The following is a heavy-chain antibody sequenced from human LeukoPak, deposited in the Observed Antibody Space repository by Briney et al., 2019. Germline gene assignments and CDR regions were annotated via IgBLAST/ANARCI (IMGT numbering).Heavy chain of an antibody. Sequence: ASVKVSCNASAYTFTTCGISWVRHAPGQGLEWMGWISAYTGNTNYEQKLQGRVTMTTVTSTSTAYLELRSLRSDDTAVYYCARDDVDAPMVFDFWGQGTLVTVSS. CDR3: ARDDVDAPMVFDF. V-gene: IGHV1-18*01. J-gene: IGHJ4*02. D-gene: IGHD5-18*01. CDR1: AYTFTTCG. CDR2: ISAYTGNT.